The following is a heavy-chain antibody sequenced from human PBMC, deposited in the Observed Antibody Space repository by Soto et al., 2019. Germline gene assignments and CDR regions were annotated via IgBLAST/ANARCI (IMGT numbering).Heavy chain of an antibody. CDR2: IWYDGSNK. CDR1: GFTFSSYG. Sequence: GGSLRLSCAASGFTFSSYGMHWVRQAPGKGLEWVAVIWYDGSNKYYADSVKGRFTISRDNSKNTLYLQMNSLRAEDTAVYYCARDQPFWKQPHAFDIWGQGTMVTVSS. V-gene: IGHV3-33*01. CDR3: ARDQPFWKQPHAFDI. J-gene: IGHJ3*02. D-gene: IGHD3-3*02.